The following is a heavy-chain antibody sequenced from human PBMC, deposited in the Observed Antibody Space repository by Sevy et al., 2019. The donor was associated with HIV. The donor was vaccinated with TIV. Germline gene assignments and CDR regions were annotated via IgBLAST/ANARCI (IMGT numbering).Heavy chain of an antibody. J-gene: IGHJ6*03. CDR2: IYPGDSDT. CDR3: ARRATGRGYYYYYMDV. V-gene: IGHV5-51*01. D-gene: IGHD1-26*01. CDR1: GYSFTSYW. Sequence: GESLKISCKGSGYSFTSYWIGWVRQMPGKGLEWMGIIYPGDSDTRYSPSFQDQVTISADKSISTAYLQWSSLKASDTAMYYCARRATGRGYYYYYMDVWGKGTTVTVSS.